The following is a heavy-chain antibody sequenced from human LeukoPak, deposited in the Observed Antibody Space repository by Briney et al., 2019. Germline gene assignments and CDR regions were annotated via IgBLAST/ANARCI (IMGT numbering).Heavy chain of an antibody. Sequence: SETLSLTCTVSGGSISSHYWTWIRQSPVRGLEWIGDISNSGSTSYNPSLKSRVTISIDTSKNQFSLKLSSVTAADTAVYYCARDRAYYYDSSGYLYGMDVWGQGTTVTVSS. V-gene: IGHV4-59*11. CDR2: ISNSGST. CDR1: GGSISSHY. D-gene: IGHD3-22*01. J-gene: IGHJ6*02. CDR3: ARDRAYYYDSSGYLYGMDV.